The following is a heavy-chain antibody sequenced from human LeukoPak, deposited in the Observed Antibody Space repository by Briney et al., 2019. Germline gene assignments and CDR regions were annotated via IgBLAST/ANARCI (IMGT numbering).Heavy chain of an antibody. V-gene: IGHV1-69*13. J-gene: IGHJ6*02. CDR2: IIPIFGTA. Sequence: ASVKVSCKASGSTFSSYAISWVRQAPGQGLEWMGGIIPIFGTANYAQKFQGRVTITADESTSTAYMELSSLRSEDTAVYYCAREGVVVPAATGGDYYYYYGMDVWGQGTTVTVSS. CDR3: AREGVVVPAATGGDYYYYYGMDV. D-gene: IGHD2-2*01. CDR1: GSTFSSYA.